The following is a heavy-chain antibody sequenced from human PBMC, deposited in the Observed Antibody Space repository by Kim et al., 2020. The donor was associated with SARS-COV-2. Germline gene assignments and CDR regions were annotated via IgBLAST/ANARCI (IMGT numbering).Heavy chain of an antibody. D-gene: IGHD6-19*01. J-gene: IGHJ4*02. CDR1: GGSVSSSDYY. CDR2: VFYSGST. CDR3: ASHSSIHSYFDH. V-gene: IGHV4-30-4*01. Sequence: SETLSLTCTVSGGSVSSSDYYWSWIRQPPGKGLEWIGYVFYSGSTYYSPSLKSRLTMSVDTSKNQFSLKLSSVTAADTAVYYCASHSSIHSYFDHWGQGTLVTVSS.